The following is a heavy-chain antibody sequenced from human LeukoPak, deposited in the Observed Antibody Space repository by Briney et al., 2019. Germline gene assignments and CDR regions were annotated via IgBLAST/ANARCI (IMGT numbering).Heavy chain of an antibody. CDR1: GFTFGSCW. Sequence: PGGSLRLSCAASGFTFGSCWMNWVRQTPGRGLEWVANINQDGSQKFYVDSVKGRFTISRDNANNSLYLQMNSLRAEDTAVYYCAKGPWDLGTFDYWGQGTLVTVSS. D-gene: IGHD1-26*01. V-gene: IGHV3-7*03. J-gene: IGHJ4*02. CDR2: INQDGSQK. CDR3: AKGPWDLGTFDY.